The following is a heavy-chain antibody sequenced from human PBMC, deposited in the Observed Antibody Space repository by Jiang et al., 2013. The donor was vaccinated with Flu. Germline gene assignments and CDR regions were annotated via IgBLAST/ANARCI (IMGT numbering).Heavy chain of an antibody. CDR3: ARERNTAMAYDAFDI. J-gene: IGHJ3*02. Sequence: LLKPSETLSLTCTVSGGSISSYYWSWIRQPPGKGLEWIGYIYYSGSTNYNPSLKSRVTISVDTSKNQFSLKLSSVTAADTAVYYCARERNTAMAYDAFDIWGQGTMVTVSS. D-gene: IGHD5-18*01. V-gene: IGHV4-59*12. CDR2: IYYSGST. CDR1: GGSISSYY.